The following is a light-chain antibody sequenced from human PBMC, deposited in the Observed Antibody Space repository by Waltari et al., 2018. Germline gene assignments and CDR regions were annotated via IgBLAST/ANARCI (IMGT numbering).Light chain of an antibody. CDR1: QTISDY. Sequence: DIQMSQSPPSLSAFVVDRVAITCRASQTISDYLNWYQQKTGKAPKLLIYAASSLQTGVASRFSGSGSGTDFTLTISGLQPEDIANYCCQQSYSTWTFGQGTKVELK. V-gene: IGKV1-39*01. CDR2: AAS. J-gene: IGKJ1*01. CDR3: QQSYSTWT.